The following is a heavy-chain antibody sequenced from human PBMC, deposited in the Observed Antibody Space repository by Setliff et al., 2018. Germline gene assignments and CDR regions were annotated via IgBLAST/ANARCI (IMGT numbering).Heavy chain of an antibody. J-gene: IGHJ4*02. CDR3: AKDGAMVRGVIIWTDY. Sequence: GGSLRLSCAASGFTFSSYAMSWVRPAPAKGLEWVSAISGSGGSTYYADSVKGRFTISRDNSKNTLYLQMNSLRAEDTAVYYCAKDGAMVRGVIIWTDYWGQGTLVTVSS. CDR1: GFTFSSYA. CDR2: ISGSGGST. D-gene: IGHD3-10*01. V-gene: IGHV3-23*01.